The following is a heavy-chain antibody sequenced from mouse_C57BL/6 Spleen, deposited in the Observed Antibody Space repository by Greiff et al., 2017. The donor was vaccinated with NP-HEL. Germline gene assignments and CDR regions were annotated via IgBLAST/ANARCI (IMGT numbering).Heavy chain of an antibody. CDR1: GFTFSSYA. D-gene: IGHD3-3*01. J-gene: IGHJ2*01. V-gene: IGHV5-4*01. CDR3: ARIGTSFDY. Sequence: EVQVVESGGGLVKPGGSLKLSCAASGFTFSSYAMSWVRQTPEKRLEWVATISDGGSYTYYPDNVKGRFTISRDNAKNNLYLQMSHLKSEDTAMYYCARIGTSFDYWGQGTTLTVSS. CDR2: ISDGGSYT.